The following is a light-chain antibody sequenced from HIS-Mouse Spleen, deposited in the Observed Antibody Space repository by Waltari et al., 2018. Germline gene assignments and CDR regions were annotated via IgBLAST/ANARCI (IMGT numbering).Light chain of an antibody. CDR2: EDS. J-gene: IGLJ2*01. CDR3: YSTDSSGNHRV. Sequence: SYELTQPPSVSVSPGQTARSTCSGDALPKQYAYWYQQKSGQATVLVIYEDSKRPSGIPERFSGSSSGTMATLTISGAQVEDEADYYCYSTDSSGNHRVFGGGTKLTVL. CDR1: ALPKQY. V-gene: IGLV3-10*01.